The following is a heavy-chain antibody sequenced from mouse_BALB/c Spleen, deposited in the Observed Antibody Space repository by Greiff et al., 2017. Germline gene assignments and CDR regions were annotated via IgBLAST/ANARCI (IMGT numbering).Heavy chain of an antibody. Sequence: EVHLVESGGGLVQPGGSLKLSCAASGFTFSSYTMSWVRQTPEKRLEWVAYISNGGGSTYYPDTVKGRFTISRDNAKNTLYLQMSSLKSEDTAMYYCARHQYGYYFDYWGQGTTLTVSS. J-gene: IGHJ2*01. CDR3: ARHQYGYYFDY. CDR2: ISNGGGST. D-gene: IGHD2-10*02. V-gene: IGHV5-12-2*01. CDR1: GFTFSSYT.